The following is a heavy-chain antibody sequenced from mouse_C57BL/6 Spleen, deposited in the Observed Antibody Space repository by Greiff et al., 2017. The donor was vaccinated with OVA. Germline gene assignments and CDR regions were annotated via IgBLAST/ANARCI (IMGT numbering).Heavy chain of an antibody. V-gene: IGHV5-15*01. CDR1: GFTFSDYG. CDR2: ISNLAYSI. J-gene: IGHJ4*01. CDR3: ARQRSNYDYAMDY. D-gene: IGHD2-5*01. Sequence: EVQVVESGGGLVQPGGSLKLSCAASGFTFSDYGMAWVRQAPRKGPEWVAFISNLAYSIYYADTVTGRFTISRENAKNTLYLEMSSLRSEDTAMYYCARQRSNYDYAMDYWGQGTSVTVSS.